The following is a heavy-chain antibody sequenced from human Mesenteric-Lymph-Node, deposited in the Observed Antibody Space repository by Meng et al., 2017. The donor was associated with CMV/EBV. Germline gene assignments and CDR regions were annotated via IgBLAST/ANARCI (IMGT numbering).Heavy chain of an antibody. D-gene: IGHD2-2*01. J-gene: IGHJ6*02. V-gene: IGHV3-23*01. CDR2: ISRGGADT. Sequence: GESLKISCVASGFTFGSFAMNWVRQAPGKGLEWVSTISRGGADTHYGESVKGRFTISRDNSKNTLYLQMNSLRAEDTAVYYCAKVSPPRSLYIVVVPAAADYYGMDVWGQGTTVTVSS. CDR1: GFTFGSFA. CDR3: AKVSPPRSLYIVVVPAAADYYGMDV.